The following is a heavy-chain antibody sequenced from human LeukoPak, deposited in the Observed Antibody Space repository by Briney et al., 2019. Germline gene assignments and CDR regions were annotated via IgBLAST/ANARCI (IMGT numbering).Heavy chain of an antibody. D-gene: IGHD1-14*01. CDR3: ARDHWDRITSGGYFDY. CDR2: ISDDGHGKVQ. CDR1: GFTCSSYT. V-gene: IGHV3-30*04. Sequence: GGSLRLSCAASGFTCSSYTMHWVRQTPGKGLEWVAVISDDGHGKVQYYADSVRGRFTISKDSSRNTLYLQMNSLIVEDTAVYFCARDHWDRITSGGYFDYWGQGTLVTVSS. J-gene: IGHJ4*02.